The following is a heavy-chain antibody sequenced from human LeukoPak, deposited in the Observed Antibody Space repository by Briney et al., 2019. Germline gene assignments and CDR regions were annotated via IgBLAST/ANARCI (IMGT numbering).Heavy chain of an antibody. V-gene: IGHV1-2*02. D-gene: IGHD6-19*01. Sequence: ASVKVSCKASGYIFTGYFIHWVRQAPGQELEWLGSINPNGGGTYYAQNFQGRVTMTRDTSITTAYMELSSLRSDDTAVYYCARESTVAGQDGTPTPSYWGQGTLVTVSS. CDR3: ARESTVAGQDGTPTPSY. CDR2: INPNGGGT. J-gene: IGHJ4*02. CDR1: GYIFTGYF.